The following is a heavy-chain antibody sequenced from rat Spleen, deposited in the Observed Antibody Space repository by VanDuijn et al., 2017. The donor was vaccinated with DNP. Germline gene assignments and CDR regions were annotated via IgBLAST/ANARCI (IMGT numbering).Heavy chain of an antibody. J-gene: IGHJ2*01. V-gene: IGHV5-31*01. CDR1: GFTFNNYW. CDR2: IHNTGGTT. CDR3: TSNPHIRTAAPFDY. D-gene: IGHD3-8*01. Sequence: EVQLVESGGGLVQPGRSLKLSCAASGFTFNNYWMTWIRQAPGKGLEWVASIHNTGGTTYYPDSLKGRFTISRDNANSILYRQVNSLRSEDTATYYCTSNPHIRTAAPFDYWGQGVMVTVSS.